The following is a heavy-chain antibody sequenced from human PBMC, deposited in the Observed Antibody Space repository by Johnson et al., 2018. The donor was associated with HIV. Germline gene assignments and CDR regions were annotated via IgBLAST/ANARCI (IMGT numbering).Heavy chain of an antibody. Sequence: VQLVESGGGLVQPGGSLRLSCAASGFTFSSYWMSWVRQAPGKGLEWVANIKQDGSEKYYADSVKGRFTISRDKNMLYLQMNSLRAEDTAVYYCAKPLGGRDTAMVAIGFDIWGQGTMLTVSS. D-gene: IGHD5-18*01. CDR2: IKQDGSEK. J-gene: IGHJ3*02. CDR1: GFTFSSYW. CDR3: AKPLGGRDTAMVAIGFDI. V-gene: IGHV3-7*01.